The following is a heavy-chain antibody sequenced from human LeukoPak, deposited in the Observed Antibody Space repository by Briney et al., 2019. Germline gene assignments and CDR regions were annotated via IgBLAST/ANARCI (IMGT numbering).Heavy chain of an antibody. CDR3: ARVADFWSGYSEIDY. V-gene: IGHV4-31*03. J-gene: IGHJ4*02. Sequence: TPSETLSLTCTVSGGSISSDGYYWSWIRQLPGKGLEWIGYIYHSGSTYYNPSLKSRITFSIDTSKNQISLRLTSLTAADTAIFYCARVADFWSGYSEIDYWGQGMLVTVSS. CDR1: GGSISSDGYY. CDR2: IYHSGST. D-gene: IGHD3-3*01.